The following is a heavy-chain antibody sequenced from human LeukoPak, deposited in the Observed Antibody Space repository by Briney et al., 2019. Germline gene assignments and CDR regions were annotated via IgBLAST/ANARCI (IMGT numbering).Heavy chain of an antibody. D-gene: IGHD3-22*01. CDR2: IYYSGST. Sequence: SETLSLTCTVSGGSISSYYWSWIRQPPGKGLEWIGYIYYSGSTNYNPSLKGRVTISVDTSKNQFSLKLSSVTAADTAVYYCARDLGDPDYYDSSGYSYWGQGALVTVSS. CDR1: GGSISSYY. J-gene: IGHJ4*02. CDR3: ARDLGDPDYYDSSGYSY. V-gene: IGHV4-59*01.